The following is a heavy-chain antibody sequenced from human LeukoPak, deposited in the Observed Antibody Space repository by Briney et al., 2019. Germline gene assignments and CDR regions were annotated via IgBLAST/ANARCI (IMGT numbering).Heavy chain of an antibody. D-gene: IGHD3-10*01. CDR2: INHRGST. CDR3: ARGKIWTTMVRGDAHFDY. V-gene: IGHV4-34*01. J-gene: IGHJ4*02. CDR1: GFTFSSYA. Sequence: GSLRLSCAASGFTFSSYAMSWIRQPPGKGLEWGGEINHRGSTNYNPSLKSRVTISVDTSKNKFSLKLSSVTAADTAVYYCARGKIWTTMVRGDAHFDYWGQGTLVTVSS.